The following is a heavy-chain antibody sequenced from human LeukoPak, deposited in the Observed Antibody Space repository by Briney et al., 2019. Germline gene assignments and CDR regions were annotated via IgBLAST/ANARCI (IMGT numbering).Heavy chain of an antibody. D-gene: IGHD6-13*01. CDR1: GFTFSDYY. Sequence: GGSLRLSSAASGFTFSDYYMSWIRQAPGKGLKWVSYISSSGSTIYYADSVKGRFTISRDNAKNSLYLQMNSLRAEDTAVYYCARAGYSSSWFDYWGQGTLVTVSS. CDR3: ARAGYSSSWFDY. J-gene: IGHJ4*02. V-gene: IGHV3-11*01. CDR2: ISSSGSTI.